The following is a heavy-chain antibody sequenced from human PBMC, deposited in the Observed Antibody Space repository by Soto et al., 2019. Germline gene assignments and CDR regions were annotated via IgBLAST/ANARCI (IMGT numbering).Heavy chain of an antibody. D-gene: IGHD2-15*01. CDR1: GFTFSSYS. V-gene: IGHV3-48*02. J-gene: IGHJ6*02. CDR2: ISSSSGTI. Sequence: PGGSLRLSCTASGFTFSSYSMNWVRQAPGKGLECVSYISSSSGTISYADSVKGRFTISRDNGKNSLYLQMNSPRDEDTAVYYCARASTGYYYDNGMDVWGQGTTVTSP. CDR3: ARASTGYYYDNGMDV.